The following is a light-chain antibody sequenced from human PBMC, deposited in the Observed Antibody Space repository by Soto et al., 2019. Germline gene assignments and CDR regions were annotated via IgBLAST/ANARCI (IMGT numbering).Light chain of an antibody. CDR2: WAS. V-gene: IGKV4-1*01. CDR1: QSVLSSSNNKNY. CDR3: QHYYGAALT. Sequence: DIVMTQSPDSLAVSLGERATINCKSSQSVLSSSNNKNYLGWYQQKPGQAPKLLISWASTRESGVPDRFSGSESGTELTLTISRLQADDVAVYYDQHYYGAALTCGEGTKVEIK. J-gene: IGKJ1*01.